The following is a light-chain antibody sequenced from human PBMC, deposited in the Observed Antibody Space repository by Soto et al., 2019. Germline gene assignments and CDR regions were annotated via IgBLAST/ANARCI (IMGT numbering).Light chain of an antibody. Sequence: EIVLTQSPGTLSLSGGERATLSCRASQSGSSNNLAWYQQKPGQAPRLLIYGASSRATGIPDRFSGSGSGTDFTLTINRLEPEDFAVYYCQQYGSSPHTVGQGTKLEIK. J-gene: IGKJ2*01. V-gene: IGKV3-20*01. CDR3: QQYGSSPHT. CDR2: GAS. CDR1: QSGSSNN.